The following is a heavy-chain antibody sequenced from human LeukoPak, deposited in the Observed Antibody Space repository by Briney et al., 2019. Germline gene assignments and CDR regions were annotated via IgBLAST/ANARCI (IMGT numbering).Heavy chain of an antibody. J-gene: IGHJ4*02. CDR1: GYTFTGYY. D-gene: IGHD1/OR15-1a*01. CDR2: INPNSGGT. Sequence: GASVKVSCKASGYTFTGYYMHWVRQAPGQGLEWMGWINPNSGGTNYAQKFQGRVTMTRDTSISTAYMELSRLRSDDTAVYYCARALRGRNNGPDYWGQGTLVTVSS. V-gene: IGHV1-2*02. CDR3: ARALRGRNNGPDY.